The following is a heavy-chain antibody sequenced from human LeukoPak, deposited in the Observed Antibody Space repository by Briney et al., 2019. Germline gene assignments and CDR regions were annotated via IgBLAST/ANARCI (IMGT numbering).Heavy chain of an antibody. CDR1: GGTFSSYA. CDR3: ARDSKGSSSSSQEFFDY. D-gene: IGHD6-6*01. J-gene: IGHJ4*02. V-gene: IGHV1-69*06. Sequence: SVKVSCKASGGTFSSYAISWVRQAPGQGLAWMGRIIPIFGTANYAQKFQGRVTITADKSTSTAYMELSSLRSEDTAVYYCARDSKGSSSSSQEFFDYWGQGTLVTVSS. CDR2: IIPIFGTA.